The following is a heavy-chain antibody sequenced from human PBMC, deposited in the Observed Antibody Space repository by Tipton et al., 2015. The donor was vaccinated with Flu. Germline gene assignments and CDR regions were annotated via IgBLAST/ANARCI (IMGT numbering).Heavy chain of an antibody. D-gene: IGHD3-16*02. Sequence: QLVQSGAEVKKPGESLKISCKGSGYSFTTNWIAWVRQMPGKGLECMGIIYPADSDTRYSPSFQGQVTISADKSISTAYLQWSSLKASDTAVYYCARHHLGQLSFTDYWGQGTPVTVSS. J-gene: IGHJ4*02. CDR1: GYSFTTNW. V-gene: IGHV5-51*01. CDR2: IYPADSDT. CDR3: ARHHLGQLSFTDY.